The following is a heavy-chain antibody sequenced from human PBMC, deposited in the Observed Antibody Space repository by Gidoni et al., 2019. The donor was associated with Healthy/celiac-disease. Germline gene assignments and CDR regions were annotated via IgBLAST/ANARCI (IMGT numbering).Heavy chain of an antibody. D-gene: IGHD4-17*01. J-gene: IGHJ6*02. CDR1: GGSFSGYY. CDR2: INHSGST. Sequence: QVQLQQWGAGLLKPSETLSLTCAVYGGSFSGYYWSWIRQPPGKGLEWIGEINHSGSTNYNPSLKSRVTISVDTSKNQFSLKLSSVTAADTAVYYCARVRRQGVPPRGYYYYGMDVWGQGTTVTVSS. V-gene: IGHV4-34*01. CDR3: ARVRRQGVPPRGYYYYGMDV.